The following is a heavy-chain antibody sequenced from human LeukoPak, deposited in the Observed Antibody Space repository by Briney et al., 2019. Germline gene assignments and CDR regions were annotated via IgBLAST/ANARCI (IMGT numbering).Heavy chain of an antibody. CDR1: GGSFNSYY. Sequence: SETLSLTCAVYGGSFNSYYWSWIRQSPGKGLEWIGEINDSGGTNYNPSLKSRVTISVDTPKNQFSLKLSSVTAADTAVYYCARTPFLPGDYYDSSGTNGAFDIWGQGTMVTVSS. CDR2: INDSGGT. J-gene: IGHJ3*02. V-gene: IGHV4-34*01. D-gene: IGHD3-22*01. CDR3: ARTPFLPGDYYDSSGTNGAFDI.